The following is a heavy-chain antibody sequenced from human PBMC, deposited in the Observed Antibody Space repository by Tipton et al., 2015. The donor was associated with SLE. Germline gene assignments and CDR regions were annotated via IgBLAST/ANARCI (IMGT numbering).Heavy chain of an antibody. Sequence: TLSLTCAVNGGSFSDSYWTWIRQSPGKGLEWIGSMFYSSSTDYNPSLKSRVTILMDKSKNQFSLKLTSVTAADTAVYYCARHGSSGFAWFDPWGQGILVTVSS. CDR2: MFYSSST. CDR1: GGSFSDSY. D-gene: IGHD6-25*01. CDR3: ARHGSSGFAWFDP. V-gene: IGHV4-34*12. J-gene: IGHJ5*02.